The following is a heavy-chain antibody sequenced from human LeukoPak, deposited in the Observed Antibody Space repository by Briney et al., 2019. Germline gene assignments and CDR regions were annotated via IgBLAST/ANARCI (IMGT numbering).Heavy chain of an antibody. CDR3: ARDRSGSYYEPFDC. CDR2: TSGSGGST. J-gene: IGHJ4*02. CDR1: GFTFTSYA. V-gene: IGHV3-23*01. Sequence: PGGSLRLSCAASGFTFTSYAMTWVRQAPGKGLEWVSSTSGSGGSTYYADSVKGRFTISRDNSKNTLYLQMNSLRAEDTAVYYCARDRSGSYYEPFDCWGQGTLVTVSS. D-gene: IGHD3-10*01.